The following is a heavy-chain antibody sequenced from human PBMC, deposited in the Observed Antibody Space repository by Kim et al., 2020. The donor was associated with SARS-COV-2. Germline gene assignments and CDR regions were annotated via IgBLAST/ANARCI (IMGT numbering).Heavy chain of an antibody. CDR1: GYTFSTYW. CDR3: ARVGVYDYVWGSYRPPLYNWFDP. Sequence: GESLKISCKGGGYTFSTYWIGWVRQMPGKGLEWMGIIYPGDSDTRYSPSFQGQVTISADKSIRTAYLQWSSLKASDTAMYYCARVGVYDYVWGSYRPPLYNWFDPWGQGTLVTVSS. CDR2: IYPGDSDT. D-gene: IGHD3-16*02. V-gene: IGHV5-51*01. J-gene: IGHJ5*02.